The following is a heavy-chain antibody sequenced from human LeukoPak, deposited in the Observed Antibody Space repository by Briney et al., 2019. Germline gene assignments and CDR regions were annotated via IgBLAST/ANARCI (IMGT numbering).Heavy chain of an antibody. V-gene: IGHV3-33*01. J-gene: IGHJ4*02. Sequence: GGSLRLSCAASGFTFSRYPMHWVRQAPGKGLEWVAVMSSDGSNKYYADSVKGRFTISRDNSKNTVYLQMNSLRAEDTAVYYCARESYYFDYWGQGTLVTVSS. CDR2: MSSDGSNK. CDR3: ARESYYFDY. CDR1: GFTFSRYP.